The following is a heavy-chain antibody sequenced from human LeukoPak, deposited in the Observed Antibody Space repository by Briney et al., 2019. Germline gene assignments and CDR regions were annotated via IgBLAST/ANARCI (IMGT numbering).Heavy chain of an antibody. CDR3: ARENDRYGRIDY. D-gene: IGHD5-18*01. CDR2: VSNRGST. V-gene: IGHV4-59*01. Sequence: PSETLSLTCTVSGGSISSYYWSWVRQPPGRGLEWIGYVSNRGSTDYNPSLKSRIIISIDTSKNQFSLRLSSVTAADTAVYFCARENDRYGRIDYWGQGTLVTVSS. CDR1: GGSISSYY. J-gene: IGHJ4*02.